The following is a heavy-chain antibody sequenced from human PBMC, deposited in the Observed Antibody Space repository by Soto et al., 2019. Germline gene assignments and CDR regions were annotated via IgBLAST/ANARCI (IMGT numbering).Heavy chain of an antibody. CDR3: AHSHLNGSLDGGYYYYYMDV. CDR2: IYWDDDK. J-gene: IGHJ6*03. D-gene: IGHD2-15*01. CDR1: GFSLSTSGVG. Sequence: SGPTLVKPTQTLTLTCTFSGFSLSTSGVGVGWIRQPPGKALEWLALIYWDDDKRYSPSLKSRLTITKDTSKNQVVLTMTNMDPVDTATYYCAHSHLNGSLDGGYYYYYMDVWGKGTTVTVSS. V-gene: IGHV2-5*02.